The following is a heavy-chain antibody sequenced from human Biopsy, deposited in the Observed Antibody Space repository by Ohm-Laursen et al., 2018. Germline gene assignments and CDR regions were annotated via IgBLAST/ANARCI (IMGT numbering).Heavy chain of an antibody. CDR1: GYTFTGYY. CDR2: INPNSGVT. J-gene: IGHJ4*02. V-gene: IGHV1-2*02. CDR3: ARDPRYGYGSYFDY. Sequence: ASVKVSCKASGYTFTGYYMHWVRQAPGQGLEWMGWINPNSGVTNYAQWFQGRVTMTRDTSISTAYMELSRLRSDDTAVYYCARDPRYGYGSYFDYWGQGTLVAVSS. D-gene: IGHD3-10*01.